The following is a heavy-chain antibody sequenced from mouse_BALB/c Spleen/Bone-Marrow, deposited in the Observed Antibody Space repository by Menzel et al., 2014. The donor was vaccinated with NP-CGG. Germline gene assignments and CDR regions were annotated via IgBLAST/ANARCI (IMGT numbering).Heavy chain of an antibody. Sequence: EVQLQQSGPELVKPGASVKMACKASGYTFTSYVMHWVKQKPGQGLEWIGYINPYNDGTKYNEKFKGKATLTSDKSSSTAYMELSSLTSEDSAVYYCARRGFDEGYYAMDYWGQGTSVTVSS. CDR1: GYTFTSYV. CDR3: ARRGFDEGYYAMDY. CDR2: INPYNDGT. J-gene: IGHJ4*01. V-gene: IGHV1-14*01.